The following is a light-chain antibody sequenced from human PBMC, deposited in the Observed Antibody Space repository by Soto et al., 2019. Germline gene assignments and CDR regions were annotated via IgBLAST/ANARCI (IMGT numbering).Light chain of an antibody. CDR3: QLCRYSPQFT. V-gene: IGKV3-20*01. CDR2: GAS. CDR1: QSVRNNY. J-gene: IGKJ3*01. Sequence: ELVLTQSPGTLSLSPGERATLSCRASQSVRNNYLAWYQQRPGQAPRLLIYGASQRATGIPDRLSGSGSGTDFTLTISRLEPADFAVYYCQLCRYSPQFTSGPGTNVDIK.